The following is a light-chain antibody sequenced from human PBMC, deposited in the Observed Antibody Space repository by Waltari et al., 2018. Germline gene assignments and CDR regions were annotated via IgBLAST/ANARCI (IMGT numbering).Light chain of an antibody. V-gene: IGLV1-47*01. CDR3: ATWDDSLRMV. Sequence: QSVLSKPPSASGAPGQGATISFSGSSSHIGNNYVLWYQQHTGTAPKLLIYSNNPRPSGVPDQFSGAKSCTVASLAINGLRSEDEAEYDGATWDDSLRMVFGGGTELTVL. CDR2: SNN. CDR1: SSHIGNNY. J-gene: IGLJ3*02.